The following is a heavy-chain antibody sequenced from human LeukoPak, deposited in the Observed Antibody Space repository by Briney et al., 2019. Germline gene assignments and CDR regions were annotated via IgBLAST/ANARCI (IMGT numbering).Heavy chain of an antibody. CDR1: GGSISNYY. J-gene: IGHJ4*02. CDR3: ARDAGYCTGGSCWYFDH. D-gene: IGHD2-15*01. V-gene: IGHV4-59*01. Sequence: SETLSLTCTVSGGSISNYYWSWIRQPPGKGLEWIGYIYYSGSTSYNPSLTSRVTISVDTSKNQFSLKVSSVTAADTAVYYCARDAGYCTGGSCWYFDHWGQGTLVTVSS. CDR2: IYYSGST.